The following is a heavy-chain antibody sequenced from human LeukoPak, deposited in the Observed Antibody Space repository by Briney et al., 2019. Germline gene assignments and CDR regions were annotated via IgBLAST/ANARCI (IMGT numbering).Heavy chain of an antibody. CDR3: ARFFPSVTTFDSSVTSLYYGMDV. CDR1: GGTFGSYA. J-gene: IGHJ6*02. Sequence: SVKVSCKASGGTFGSYAISWVRQAPGQGLEWMGGIIPIFGTANYAQKFQGRVTITADESTSTAYMELSSLRSEDTAVYYCARFFPSVTTFDSSVTSLYYGMDVWGQGTTVTVSS. D-gene: IGHD4-17*01. CDR2: IIPIFGTA. V-gene: IGHV1-69*01.